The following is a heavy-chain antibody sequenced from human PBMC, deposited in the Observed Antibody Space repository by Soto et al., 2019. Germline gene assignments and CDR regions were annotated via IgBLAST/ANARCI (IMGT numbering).Heavy chain of an antibody. CDR3: ARDARIMVYATISVWFDP. CDR2: INAGNGNT. V-gene: IGHV1-3*01. D-gene: IGHD2-8*01. Sequence: ASVKVSCKASGYTFTSYAMHWVRQAPGQRLEWMGWINAGNGNTKYSQKFQGRVTITRDTSASTAYMELSSLRSEDKAVYYCARDARIMVYATISVWFDPWGQGTLVTVSS. J-gene: IGHJ5*02. CDR1: GYTFTSYA.